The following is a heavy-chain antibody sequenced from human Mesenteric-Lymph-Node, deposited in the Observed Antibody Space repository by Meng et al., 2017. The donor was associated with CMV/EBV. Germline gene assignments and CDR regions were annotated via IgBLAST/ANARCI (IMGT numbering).Heavy chain of an antibody. V-gene: IGHV1-2*02. D-gene: IGHD3-9*01. CDR2: INPNGGGT. J-gene: IGHJ1*01. Sequence: YYIHWVRQAPGQGLEWMGWINPNGGGTNFAQKFQGRVTMTTDTSISTGYMELSRLRSDDTAVYYCARDPDYNLLTGYYTFKGEQYFQHWGQGTLVTVSS. CDR1: YY. CDR3: ARDPDYNLLTGYYTFKGEQYFQH.